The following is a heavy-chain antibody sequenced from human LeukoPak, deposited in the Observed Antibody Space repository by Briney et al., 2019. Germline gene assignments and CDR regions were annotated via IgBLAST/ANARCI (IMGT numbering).Heavy chain of an antibody. CDR1: GDSINSSNSY. V-gene: IGHV4-39*07. J-gene: IGHJ4*02. D-gene: IGHD3-3*01. Sequence: SETLSLTCTVSGDSINSSNSYWGWVRQPPGRGLEWIATIFYSGSTFYNPSLKSRVTISLDTSKTQFSLRLRSVTAADTAVYYCARVFRFSHFDYWGQGTLVTVSS. CDR2: IFYSGST. CDR3: ARVFRFSHFDY.